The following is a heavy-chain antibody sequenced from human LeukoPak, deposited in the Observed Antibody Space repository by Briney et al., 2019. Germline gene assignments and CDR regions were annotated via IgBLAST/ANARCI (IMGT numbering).Heavy chain of an antibody. CDR3: AKDLGGNSIHPFDP. D-gene: IGHD1/OR15-1a*01. Sequence: GGSLRLSXAASGFTFNNYHMHWVRQVQGKGLGWVGVICYDGSEKNYAGSVKGRFTVSRDNSKNTLYLQMNSLRAEDTAVYYCAKDLGGNSIHPFDPWGQGTLVTVSS. J-gene: IGHJ5*02. CDR2: ICYDGSEK. V-gene: IGHV3-33*06. CDR1: GFTFNNYH.